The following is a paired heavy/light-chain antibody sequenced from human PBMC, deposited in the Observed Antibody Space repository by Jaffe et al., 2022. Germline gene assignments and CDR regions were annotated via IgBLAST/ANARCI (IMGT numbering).Light chain of an antibody. J-gene: IGKJ2*01. V-gene: IGKV3-20*01. Sequence: ETVLTQSPGTLSLSPGERATLSCRASQSVSSRFLAWYQQKPGQAPRLLIYGTSNRATGIPDRFSGSGSGTDFTLTITRLEPEDFAVYYCQQYGGSLRMFTFGQGTKLEIK. CDR3: QQYGGSLRMFT. CDR1: QSVSSRF. CDR2: GTS.
Heavy chain of an antibody. CDR2: INPGGGGT. CDR3: ARELPQTCFFDF. V-gene: IGHV1-46*01. D-gene: IGHD1-26*01. CDR1: GYMFSKYY. J-gene: IGHJ4*02. Sequence: QVQLVQSGAEVKKPGASVKVSCRTSGYMFSKYYIHWVRQAPGQGPEWMGMINPGGGGTDYPQNFHGRVTITRDTSTSTVYMELSSLRSDDTAVYYCARELPQTCFFDFWGQGSLVTVSS.